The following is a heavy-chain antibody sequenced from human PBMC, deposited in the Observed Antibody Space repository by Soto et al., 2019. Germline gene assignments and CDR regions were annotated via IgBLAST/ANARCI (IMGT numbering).Heavy chain of an antibody. CDR3: ARRDSSWRQADY. J-gene: IGHJ4*02. CDR1: GCTFSSYA. Sequence: QVQLVQSGAEVKNPGSSVKISCKAYGCTFSSYAISWVRQAPGQGIEWMGGIIPIFGTANYAQKFQGRVTITADESTSTAYMELSSLRSEDTAVYYCARRDSSWRQADYWGQGTLVTVSS. CDR2: IIPIFGTA. V-gene: IGHV1-69*01. D-gene: IGHD2-2*01.